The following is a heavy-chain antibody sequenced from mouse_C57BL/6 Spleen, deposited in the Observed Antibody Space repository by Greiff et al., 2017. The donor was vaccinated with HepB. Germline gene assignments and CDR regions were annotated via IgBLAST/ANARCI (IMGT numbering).Heavy chain of an antibody. CDR2: IHPNSGST. CDR1: GYTFTSYW. J-gene: IGHJ2*01. D-gene: IGHD1-1*01. CDR3: AREEVITTDY. V-gene: IGHV1-64*01. Sequence: QVQLQQPGAELVKPGASVKLSCKASGYTFTSYWMHWVKQRPGQGLEWIGMIHPNSGSTNYNEKFKSKATLTVDKSTSTAYMELSSLTSEDSAVYYCAREEVITTDYWGQGTTLTVSS.